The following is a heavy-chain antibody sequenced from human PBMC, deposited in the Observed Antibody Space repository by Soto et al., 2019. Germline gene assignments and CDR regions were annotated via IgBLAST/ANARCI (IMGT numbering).Heavy chain of an antibody. Sequence: EVQLLESGGGLVQPGGSLRLSCAGSGFTFSSYAMSWVRQAPGKGLEWVSAISGSGGSTSYADSVKGRFTISRDNSKHTVYLQMNSLRAEDTAVYYCAKGRTYYYGSGSYGYYNYMDAWGKGTTVTVSS. CDR3: AKGRTYYYGSGSYGYYNYMDA. CDR2: ISGSGGST. V-gene: IGHV3-23*01. J-gene: IGHJ6*03. CDR1: GFTFSSYA. D-gene: IGHD3-10*01.